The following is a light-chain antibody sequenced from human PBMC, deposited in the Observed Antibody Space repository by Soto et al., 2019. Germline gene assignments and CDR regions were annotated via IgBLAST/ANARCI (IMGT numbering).Light chain of an antibody. CDR1: SSNIGAGYP. J-gene: IGLJ1*01. CDR2: GNT. Sequence: QSVLTQPPSVSGAPGQRITISCTGSSSNIGAGYPVHWYQQLPGTAPKLLIFGNTIRPSGVPDRFSGSRSGLAITGLQAEDEADYYCQSYDGSLSGYVFGTGTKVTVL. V-gene: IGLV1-40*01. CDR3: QSYDGSLSGYV.